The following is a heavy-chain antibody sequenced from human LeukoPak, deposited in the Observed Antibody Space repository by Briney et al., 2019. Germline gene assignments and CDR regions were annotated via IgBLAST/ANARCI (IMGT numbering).Heavy chain of an antibody. CDR1: GGSISSGSYY. CDR2: IYTSGST. D-gene: IGHD6-6*01. Sequence: SETLSLTCTVSGGSISSGSYYWSWIRQPAGKGLEWIGRIYTSGSTNYNPSLKSRVTISVGTSKNQFSLKLSSVTAADTAVYYCARGRSGSSSSGGYYFDYWGQGTLVTVSS. CDR3: ARGRSGSSSSGGYYFDY. J-gene: IGHJ4*02. V-gene: IGHV4-61*02.